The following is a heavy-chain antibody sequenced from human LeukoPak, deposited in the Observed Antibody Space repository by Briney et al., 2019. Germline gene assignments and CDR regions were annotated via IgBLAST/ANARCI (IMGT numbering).Heavy chain of an antibody. CDR3: ARDPVGYYYAMDV. J-gene: IGHJ6*02. CDR2: ISSSGSTI. D-gene: IGHD4-23*01. CDR1: GFTFRDYE. Sequence: PGGSLRLSCAASGFTFRDYEMNWVRQAPGMGLEWVSYISSSGSTIYYADSVKGRFTISRDSAKKSVYLQMNSLRAEDTAVYYCARDPVGYYYAMDVWGQGTTVTVSS. V-gene: IGHV3-48*03.